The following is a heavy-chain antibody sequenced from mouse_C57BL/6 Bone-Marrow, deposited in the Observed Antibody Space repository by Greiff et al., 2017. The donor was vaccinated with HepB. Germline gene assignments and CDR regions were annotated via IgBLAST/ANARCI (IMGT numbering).Heavy chain of an antibody. Sequence: QVQLQQSGAELVRPGTSVKVSCKASGYAFTNYLIEWVKQRPGQGLEWIGVINPGSGGTNYNEKFKGKATLTADKSSSTAYMQLSSLTSEDSAVYFCARANLDSSVDYWGQGTTLTVSS. J-gene: IGHJ2*01. CDR1: GYAFTNYL. CDR2: INPGSGGT. D-gene: IGHD3-2*02. V-gene: IGHV1-54*01. CDR3: ARANLDSSVDY.